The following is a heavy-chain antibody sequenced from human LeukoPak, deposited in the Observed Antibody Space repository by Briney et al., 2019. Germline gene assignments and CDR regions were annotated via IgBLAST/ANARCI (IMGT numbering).Heavy chain of an antibody. CDR2: IYTSGST. J-gene: IGHJ4*02. CDR1: GGSISSGSYY. V-gene: IGHV4-61*02. D-gene: IGHD4-11*01. CDR3: ARTDYRE. Sequence: SETLSLTCTVSGGSISSGSYYWSWIRQPAGKGLEWIGRIYTSGSTNYNPSLKSRVTISVDTSKNQFSLKLSSVTAADTAVYYCARTDYREWGQGTLVTVSS.